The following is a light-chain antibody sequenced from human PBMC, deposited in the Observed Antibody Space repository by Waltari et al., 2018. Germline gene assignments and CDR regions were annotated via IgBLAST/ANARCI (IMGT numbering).Light chain of an antibody. Sequence: QSVLTQPPSLSGAPGQRVTISCTGSSPNIGAGYDVHWYQHLPGTAPKLLIYGNNNRPSGLPDRFSASKSGASASLAITGLQSEDEAVYYCQSYDRRLSVVVFGGGTKLTVL. J-gene: IGLJ2*01. CDR3: QSYDRRLSVVV. CDR1: SPNIGAGYD. CDR2: GNN. V-gene: IGLV1-40*01.